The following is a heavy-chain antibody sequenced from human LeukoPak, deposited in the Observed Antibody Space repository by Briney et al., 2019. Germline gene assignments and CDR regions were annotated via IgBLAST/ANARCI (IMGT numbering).Heavy chain of an antibody. D-gene: IGHD3-22*01. V-gene: IGHV3-9*01. J-gene: IGHJ4*02. CDR2: ISWNSGSI. CDR3: AKGTVRAYYYDSSGYYS. Sequence: GGSLRLSCAASGFTFDDYAMHWVRQAPGKGLEWVSGISWNSGSIGYADSVKGRFTISRDNAKNSLYPQMNSLRAEDTALYYCAKGTVRAYYYDSSGYYSWGQGTLVTVSS. CDR1: GFTFDDYA.